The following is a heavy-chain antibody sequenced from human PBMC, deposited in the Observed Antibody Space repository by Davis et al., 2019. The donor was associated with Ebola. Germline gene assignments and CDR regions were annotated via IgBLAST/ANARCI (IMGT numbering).Heavy chain of an antibody. J-gene: IGHJ4*02. CDR3: VRDNGYSSG. Sequence: PGGSLRLSCAASGFTFSSYSMNWVRQAPGKGLEWVSYISSSSRTIYYADSVKGRFTISRDNAKNSLYLQMNSLRVEDTAVYYCVRDNGYSSGWGQGTLVTVSS. V-gene: IGHV3-48*04. CDR2: ISSSSRTI. D-gene: IGHD6-19*01. CDR1: GFTFSSYS.